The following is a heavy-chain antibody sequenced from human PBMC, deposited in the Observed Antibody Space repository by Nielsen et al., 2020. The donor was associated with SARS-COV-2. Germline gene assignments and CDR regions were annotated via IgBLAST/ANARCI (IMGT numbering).Heavy chain of an antibody. Sequence: GESLKISCKASGYTFRNYWIGWVRQMPGKGLEWMGIIYPGDSDTRYSPSFQGQVTISADESISTTYLQWSSLKASDTAMYYCAREGRDDSGTERHGMDVWGRGTTVTVSS. D-gene: IGHD3-10*01. V-gene: IGHV5-51*01. CDR2: IYPGDSDT. CDR3: AREGRDDSGTERHGMDV. CDR1: GYTFRNYW. J-gene: IGHJ6*02.